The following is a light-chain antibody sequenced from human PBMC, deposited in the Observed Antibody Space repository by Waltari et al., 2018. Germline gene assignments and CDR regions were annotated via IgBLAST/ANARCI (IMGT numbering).Light chain of an antibody. V-gene: IGKV1-8*01. J-gene: IGKJ1*01. Sequence: AIRITQSPSSLSASTGDRVTITCRASQRISRYLAWYQQKPGKAPKVLIYAASTLQSGVPSRFSGSGSGTDFTLTISCLQSEDFAIYYCQQYYSSPATFGQGTKVEIK. CDR1: QRISRY. CDR2: AAS. CDR3: QQYYSSPAT.